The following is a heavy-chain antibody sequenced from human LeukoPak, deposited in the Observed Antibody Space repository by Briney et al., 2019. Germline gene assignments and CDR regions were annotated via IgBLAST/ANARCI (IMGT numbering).Heavy chain of an antibody. J-gene: IGHJ6*03. D-gene: IGHD1-26*01. CDR3: ASGELDYYMDV. Sequence: GGSLRLSCAVSGFSVRTNFMSWVRQAPGKGLEWVSVIYTGGGTDHADSVKGRFTISRDNAKNSLYLQMNSLRAEDTAVYYCASGELDYYMDVWGKGTTVTISS. V-gene: IGHV3-53*01. CDR2: IYTGGGT. CDR1: GFSVRTNF.